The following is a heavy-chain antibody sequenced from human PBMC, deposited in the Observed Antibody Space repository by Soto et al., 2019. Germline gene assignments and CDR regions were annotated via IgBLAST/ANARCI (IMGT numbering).Heavy chain of an antibody. D-gene: IGHD2-2*01. Sequence: QVQLVQSGAEVKKPGASVKVSCKASGYTFTSHDINWMRQATGQGLEWMGWMNPNSGHTNYVQKFQGRVTMTRDTSISTAYMELTNLRSEDTAIYYCASDMSTTWGQGTLVTVSS. CDR2: MNPNSGHT. CDR1: GYTFTSHD. V-gene: IGHV1-8*01. J-gene: IGHJ5*02. CDR3: ASDMSTT.